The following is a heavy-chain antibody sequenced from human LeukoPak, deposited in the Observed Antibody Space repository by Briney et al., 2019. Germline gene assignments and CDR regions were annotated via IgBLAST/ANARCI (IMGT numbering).Heavy chain of an antibody. D-gene: IGHD3-22*01. CDR1: GGSISSSGYY. CDR2: IYYSGST. CDR3: ALEHYYDSSGYFHGDY. J-gene: IGHJ4*02. Sequence: SETLSITCTVSGGSISSSGYYWGWIRQPPGRGLEWIGSIYYSGSTYYNPSLKSRVTISVDTSKNQFSLKLSSVTAADTAVYYCALEHYYDSSGYFHGDYWGQGTLVTVSS. V-gene: IGHV4-39*07.